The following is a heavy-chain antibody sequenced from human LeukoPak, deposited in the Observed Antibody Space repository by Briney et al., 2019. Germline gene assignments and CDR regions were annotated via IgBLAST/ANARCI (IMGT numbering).Heavy chain of an antibody. CDR3: ARGRSGSYPLDY. V-gene: IGHV3-33*01. J-gene: IGHJ4*02. CDR2: IWYDGSNK. CDR1: GFTFSSYG. Sequence: GGSLRLSCAASGFTFSSYGMHWVRQAPGKGLEWVAVIWYDGSNKYYADSVKGRFTISRDNSKNTLYLQMNSLRAEDTAVYYCARGRSGSYPLDYWGQGTLVTVSS. D-gene: IGHD1-26*01.